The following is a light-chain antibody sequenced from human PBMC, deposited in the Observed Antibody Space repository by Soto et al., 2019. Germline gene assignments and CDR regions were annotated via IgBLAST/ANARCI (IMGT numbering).Light chain of an antibody. CDR3: SSYAGSNWYV. V-gene: IGLV2-8*01. CDR1: NSDVGGYNY. Sequence: QPVLTLPPSASGSPGQSVTISCTGTNSDVGGYNYVSWYQQYPGKAPKLIIYEVNERPSGVPDRFSGSKSGNTASLTVSGLQTADEADYYCSSYAGSNWYVFGTGTKVTVL. J-gene: IGLJ1*01. CDR2: EVN.